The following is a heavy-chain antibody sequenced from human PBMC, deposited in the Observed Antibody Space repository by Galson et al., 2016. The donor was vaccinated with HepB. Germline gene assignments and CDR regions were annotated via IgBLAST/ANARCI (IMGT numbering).Heavy chain of an antibody. CDR3: ARAVGATRVRYFDY. J-gene: IGHJ4*02. V-gene: IGHV1-69*13. Sequence: SVKVSCKASGGTISTYAISWVRQAPGQGLEWMGGIIPIFRTANYAQKFQDRVTITADESTSTAYMELTSLRSEDSAVYLCARAVGATRVRYFDYWGQGTLVTISS. D-gene: IGHD1-26*01. CDR1: GGTISTYA. CDR2: IIPIFRTA.